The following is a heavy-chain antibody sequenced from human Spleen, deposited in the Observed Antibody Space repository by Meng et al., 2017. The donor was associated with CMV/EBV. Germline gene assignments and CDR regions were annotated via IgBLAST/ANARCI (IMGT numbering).Heavy chain of an antibody. J-gene: IGHJ6*01. CDR1: GGSISSYY. CDR3: ARAVATIGGYYYGMDV. Sequence: GSLRLSCTVSGGSISSYYWSWIRQPPGKGLEWIGYIYYSGSTNYNPSLKSRVTISVDTSKNQFSLKLSSVTAADTDVYYCARAVATIGGYYYGMDVWGQGTTVTVSS. D-gene: IGHD5-12*01. V-gene: IGHV4-59*01. CDR2: IYYSGST.